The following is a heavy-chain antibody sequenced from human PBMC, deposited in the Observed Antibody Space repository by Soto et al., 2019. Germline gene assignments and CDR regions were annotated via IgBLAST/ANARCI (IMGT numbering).Heavy chain of an antibody. J-gene: IGHJ3*02. CDR2: IIPILGIA. V-gene: IGHV1-69*02. CDR1: GGTFSSYT. CDR3: ARARSANSAADAFDI. D-gene: IGHD3-10*01. Sequence: QVQLVQSGAEVKKPGSSVKVSCKASGGTFSSYTISWVRQAPGQGLEWMGRIIPILGIANYAQKFQGRVTITADKSRTTANMGLSSLRSEDTAVYYCARARSANSAADAFDIWGQGTMVTVSS.